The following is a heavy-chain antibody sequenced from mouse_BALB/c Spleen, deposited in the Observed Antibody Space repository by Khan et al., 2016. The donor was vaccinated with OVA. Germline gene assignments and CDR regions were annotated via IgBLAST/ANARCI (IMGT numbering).Heavy chain of an antibody. J-gene: IGHJ1*01. Sequence: QVQLKESGPGLVAPSQSLSITCTISGFSLTSYGVHWVRQPPGKGLEWLVVIWSDGHTTYNSALKSRLSISKDNPKSQVFLKMNSLQTDDTAMYYGARHGYYGNYGPDFDVWVPGTTVTVSS. CDR2: IWSDGHT. CDR1: GFSLTSYG. CDR3: ARHGYYGNYGPDFDV. D-gene: IGHD2-1*01. V-gene: IGHV2-6-1*01.